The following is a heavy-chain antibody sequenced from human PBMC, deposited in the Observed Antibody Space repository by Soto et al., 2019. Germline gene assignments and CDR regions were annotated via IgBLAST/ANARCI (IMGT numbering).Heavy chain of an antibody. CDR3: AKDSDIVVVPAAMDY. Sequence: QVQLVESGGGVVQPGRSLRLSCAASGFTFSSYGMHWVRQAPGKGLEWVAVISYDGSNKYYADSVKGRFTISRDNSKNTLYLQMNSLRAEDTAVYYCAKDSDIVVVPAAMDYWGQGTLVTVSS. CDR1: GFTFSSYG. D-gene: IGHD2-2*01. V-gene: IGHV3-30*18. J-gene: IGHJ4*02. CDR2: ISYDGSNK.